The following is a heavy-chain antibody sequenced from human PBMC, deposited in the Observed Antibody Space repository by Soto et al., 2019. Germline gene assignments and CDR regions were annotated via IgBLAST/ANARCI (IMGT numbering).Heavy chain of an antibody. Sequence: QVQLVESGGGVVQPGRSLRISCAASGFTFRTYGMHWVRQAPGKGLEWVANIWYDGSNKYYADSVKGRFTISRDNSKNTVYLQMNSLRADDTAVYYCAREGGIAVPDYWGQGTLVTVSS. J-gene: IGHJ4*02. CDR2: IWYDGSNK. D-gene: IGHD6-19*01. CDR3: AREGGIAVPDY. V-gene: IGHV3-33*01. CDR1: GFTFRTYG.